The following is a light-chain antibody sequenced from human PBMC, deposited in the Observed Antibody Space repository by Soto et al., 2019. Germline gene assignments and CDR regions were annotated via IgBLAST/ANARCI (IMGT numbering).Light chain of an antibody. J-gene: IGLJ2*01. CDR3: NSYTSSATVL. V-gene: IGLV2-14*01. CDR1: SSDVGGYDY. Sequence: SALTQPASVSGSPGQSITISCTGTSSDVGGYDYVSWYQQHPDKAPKLIIYDVSDRPSGVSNRFSGSKSGNTASLTISGLQPEDEADYYCNSYTSSATVLFGGGTKLTVL. CDR2: DVS.